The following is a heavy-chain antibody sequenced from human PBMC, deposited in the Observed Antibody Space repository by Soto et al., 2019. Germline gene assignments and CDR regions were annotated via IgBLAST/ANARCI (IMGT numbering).Heavy chain of an antibody. D-gene: IGHD6-13*01. V-gene: IGHV1-69*13. CDR2: IIPIFGTA. CDR1: GGTFSSYA. CDR3: ARTSIAAASPNYYYSYGMDV. J-gene: IGHJ6*02. Sequence: SVKVSCKASGGTFSSYAISWVRQAPGQGLEWMGGIIPIFGTANYAQKFQGRVTITADESTSTAYMELSSLRSEDTAVYYCARTSIAAASPNYYYSYGMDVWGQGTTVTVSS.